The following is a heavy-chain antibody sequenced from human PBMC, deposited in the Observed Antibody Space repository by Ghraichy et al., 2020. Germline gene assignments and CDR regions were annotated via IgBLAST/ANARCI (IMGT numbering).Heavy chain of an antibody. D-gene: IGHD3-3*01. V-gene: IGHV4-34*01. Sequence: SETLSLTCAVYGGSFSGYYWSWIRQPPGKGLEWIGEINHSGSTNYNPSLKSRVTISVDTSKNQFSLKLSSVTAADTAVYYCARGLGFLEWPPGRGYWFDPWGQGTLVTVSS. CDR3: ARGLGFLEWPPGRGYWFDP. J-gene: IGHJ5*02. CDR1: GGSFSGYY. CDR2: INHSGST.